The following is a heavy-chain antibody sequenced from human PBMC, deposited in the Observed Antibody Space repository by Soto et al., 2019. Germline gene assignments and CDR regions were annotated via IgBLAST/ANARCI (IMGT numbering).Heavy chain of an antibody. V-gene: IGHV4-39*01. CDR1: GGSISSSSYY. CDR2: IYYSGST. D-gene: IGHD3-3*01. CDR3: ARQGSMVFGVVMPYFDY. Sequence: SETLSLTCTVSGGSISSSSYYWGWIRQPPGKGLEWIGSIYYSGSTYYNPSLKSRVTISVDTSKNQFSRRLSSVTAADSAVYYCARQGSMVFGVVMPYFDYWGQGTLVTVSS. J-gene: IGHJ4*02.